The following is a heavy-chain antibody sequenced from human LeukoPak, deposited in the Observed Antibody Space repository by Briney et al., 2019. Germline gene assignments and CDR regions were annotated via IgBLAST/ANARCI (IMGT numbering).Heavy chain of an antibody. Sequence: SVKVSCKASGGTFSSYAISWLRQAPGQGLEWMGGIIPIFGTANYAQKFQGRVTITADESTSTAYMELSSLRSEDTAAYYCASPTRRYSSGFQYYFDYWGQGTLVTVSS. CDR1: GGTFSSYA. J-gene: IGHJ4*02. CDR3: ASPTRRYSSGFQYYFDY. D-gene: IGHD6-19*01. CDR2: IIPIFGTA. V-gene: IGHV1-69*13.